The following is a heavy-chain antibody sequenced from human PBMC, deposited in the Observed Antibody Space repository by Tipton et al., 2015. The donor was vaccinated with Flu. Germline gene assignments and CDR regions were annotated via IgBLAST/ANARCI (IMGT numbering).Heavy chain of an antibody. Sequence: TLSLTCNVSGFSIMSGHYRGWIRQPPKKGLEWIGRVFRSGDTYYNASLKKRLTMSVDTSKNQFSLRLTSVTAADTAVYYCARVVTYLNDVFDIWGQGTMVTVSS. CDR3: ARVVTYLNDVFDI. V-gene: IGHV4-38-2*02. CDR1: GFSIMSGHY. D-gene: IGHD2-21*02. J-gene: IGHJ3*02. CDR2: VFRSGDT.